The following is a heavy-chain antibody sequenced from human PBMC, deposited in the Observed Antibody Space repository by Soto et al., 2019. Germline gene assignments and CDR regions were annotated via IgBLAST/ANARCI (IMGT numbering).Heavy chain of an antibody. CDR1: GYTFTSYG. CDR2: ISAYNGNT. D-gene: IGHD7-27*01. CDR3: AKVTGVIPDYYCGMDV. Sequence: ASVKVSCKASGYTFTSYGISWVRQAPGQGLEWMGWISAYNGNTNYAQKLQGRVTMTTDTSTSTAYMELRSLRSDDTAVYYCAKVTGVIPDYYCGMDVWGQGTTVTVS. V-gene: IGHV1-18*01. J-gene: IGHJ6*02.